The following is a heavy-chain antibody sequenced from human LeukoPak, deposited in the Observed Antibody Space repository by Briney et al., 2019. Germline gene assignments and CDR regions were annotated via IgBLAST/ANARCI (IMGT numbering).Heavy chain of an antibody. CDR3: VKQQLVYYYYYYYMDV. Sequence: GGSLRLSCAASGFTFSSYGMHWVRQAPGKGLEWVAFIRYDGSNKYYADSVKGRFTISRDNSKNTLYLQMNSLRAEDTAVYYCVKQQLVYYYYYYYMDVWGKGTTVTISS. CDR2: IRYDGSNK. V-gene: IGHV3-30*02. D-gene: IGHD6-13*01. J-gene: IGHJ6*03. CDR1: GFTFSSYG.